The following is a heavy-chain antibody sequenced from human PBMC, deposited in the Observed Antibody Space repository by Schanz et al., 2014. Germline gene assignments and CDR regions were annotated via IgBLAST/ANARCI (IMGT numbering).Heavy chain of an antibody. J-gene: IGHJ3*01. CDR3: ARAAYSHGLDV. CDR2: IYYSGST. V-gene: IGHV4-30-4*07. D-gene: IGHD3-16*01. Sequence: QVQLQESGPGLVKPSQTLSLTCAVSGGSISSGGYTWSWIRQPPGKGLEWIGYIYYSGSTYYNPSLKSRVPISVDTSKNQFSLMLGSVTAADTAVYFCARAAYSHGLDVWGQGTMVTVSS. CDR1: GGSISSGGYT.